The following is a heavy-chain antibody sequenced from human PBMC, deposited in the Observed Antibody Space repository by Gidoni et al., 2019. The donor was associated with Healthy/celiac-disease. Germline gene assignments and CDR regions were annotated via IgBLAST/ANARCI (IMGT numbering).Heavy chain of an antibody. CDR1: GLSLSTSGVG. CDR3: AHQKYGDYVRRFAFDI. V-gene: IGHV2-5*02. J-gene: IGHJ3*02. CDR2: IYWDDDN. Sequence: QITLKESGPTLVKPTQTLTLTCTFSGLSLSTSGVGVGWIRQPPGKALEWLAPIYWDDDNRYSPSLKSRLTITKDTSKNQVVLTMTNMDPVDTATYYCAHQKYGDYVRRFAFDIWGQGTMVTVSS. D-gene: IGHD4-17*01.